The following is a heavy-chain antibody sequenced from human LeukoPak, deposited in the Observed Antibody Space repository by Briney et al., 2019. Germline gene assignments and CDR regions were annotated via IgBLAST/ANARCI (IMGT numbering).Heavy chain of an antibody. CDR2: ISSSSSYI. J-gene: IGHJ4*02. V-gene: IGHV3-21*01. Sequence: GGSLRLSCAASGFTFSSYNMNWVRQAPGKGLEWVSSISSSSSYIYYADSVRGRFTISRDNAKNSLYLQMNSLRAEDTAVYYCARQVYGDYVGSWGQGTLVTVSS. CDR3: ARQVYGDYVGS. CDR1: GFTFSSYN. D-gene: IGHD4-17*01.